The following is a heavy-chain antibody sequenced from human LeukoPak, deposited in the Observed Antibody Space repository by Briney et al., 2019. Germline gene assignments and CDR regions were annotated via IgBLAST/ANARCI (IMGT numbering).Heavy chain of an antibody. V-gene: IGHV3-15*01. J-gene: IGHJ4*02. D-gene: IGHD3-22*01. CDR1: GFTFGTAW. CDR2: IKSKTDGVTT. Sequence: GGSLRLSCAASGFTFGTAWMSWVRQAPGKGLEWVGRIKSKTDGVTTDYAAPVKGRFTISRDDSTKTLYLQMNSLKTEDTAVYYCTADRGSEVVTAFDYWGQGTLVTVSS. CDR3: TADRGSEVVTAFDY.